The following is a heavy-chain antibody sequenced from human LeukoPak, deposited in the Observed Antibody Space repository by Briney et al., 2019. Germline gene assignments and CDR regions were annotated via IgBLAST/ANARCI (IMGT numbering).Heavy chain of an antibody. CDR2: IGSSGVST. D-gene: IGHD1-7*01. CDR1: GFNFRDAA. V-gene: IGHV3-23*01. J-gene: IGHJ4*02. Sequence: GGSLRLSCAASGFNFRDAAMTWVRQAPGKGLEWVSLIGSSGVSTHYVESVKGRFTISRDNSKNALSLQMNSLRVEDTAIYYCAKKTGTVDRYFDYWGQGTLVTVSS. CDR3: AKKTGTVDRYFDY.